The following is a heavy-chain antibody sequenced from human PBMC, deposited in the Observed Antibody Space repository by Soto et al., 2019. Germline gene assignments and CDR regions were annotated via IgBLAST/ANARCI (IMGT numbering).Heavy chain of an antibody. Sequence: QVQLVQSGAEVKKPGASVNVSCKASGYTFTVYYMHWVRQAPGQGLEWMGWINPKSGGTMYPQKFQGRVSVTGDTSISTAYMALTSLRSDDTAGYYCARDLATGGGSAGFDYWGQGTLVTVSS. CDR2: INPKSGGT. CDR3: ARDLATGGGSAGFDY. D-gene: IGHD1-26*01. CDR1: GYTFTVYY. J-gene: IGHJ4*02. V-gene: IGHV1-2*02.